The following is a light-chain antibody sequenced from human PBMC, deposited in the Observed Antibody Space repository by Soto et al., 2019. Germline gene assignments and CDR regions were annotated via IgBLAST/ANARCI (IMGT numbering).Light chain of an antibody. V-gene: IGKV1-39*01. Sequence: DIQMTQSPSSLSASVGDRVTINCRASQSISSYLNWYQQKPGKAPKLIIYAASSLQSGVPSRFSGSGSGTDFTLTISSLQPEDVATYYCQQSYSTPITFGQGTRLEI. J-gene: IGKJ5*01. CDR2: AAS. CDR3: QQSYSTPIT. CDR1: QSISSY.